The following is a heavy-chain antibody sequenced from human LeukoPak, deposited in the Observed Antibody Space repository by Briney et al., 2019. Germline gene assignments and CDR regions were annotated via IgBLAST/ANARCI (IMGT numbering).Heavy chain of an antibody. D-gene: IGHD4-23*01. Sequence: SQTLSLTCAISGDSVSSDTAAWNWIRQSPSRGLEWLGRTYYRSRWYNDYAVSVKSRITINPDTSKNQFSLQLTSVTPEDTALYYCARAKTVAAYYLDYWGQGTLVTVSS. J-gene: IGHJ4*02. CDR2: TYYRSRWYN. V-gene: IGHV6-1*01. CDR1: GDSVSSDTAA. CDR3: ARAKTVAAYYLDY.